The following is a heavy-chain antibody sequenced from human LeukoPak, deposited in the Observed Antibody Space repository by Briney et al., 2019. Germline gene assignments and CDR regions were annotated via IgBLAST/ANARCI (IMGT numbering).Heavy chain of an antibody. V-gene: IGHV1-69*05. J-gene: IGHJ4*02. CDR3: ARGPPVSVRWLPHTYYFDY. Sequence: EASVKVSCMASGGTFSSYAISWVRQAPGQGLEWMGGIIPIFGTANYAQKFQGRVTIPTDESTSTAYMELSSLRSEDTAVYYCARGPPVSVRWLPHTYYFDYWGQGTLVTVSS. CDR1: GGTFSSYA. D-gene: IGHD3-22*01. CDR2: IIPIFGTA.